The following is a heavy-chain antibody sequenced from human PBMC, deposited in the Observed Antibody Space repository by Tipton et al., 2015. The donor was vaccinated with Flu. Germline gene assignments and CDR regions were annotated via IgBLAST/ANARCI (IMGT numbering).Heavy chain of an antibody. CDR3: ARVSSSSSWSQDWYFDL. D-gene: IGHD6-13*01. V-gene: IGHV4-59*01. CDR1: GGSISSYY. Sequence: LSLTCTVSGGSISSYYWSWIRQPPGKGLEWIGYIYYSGSTNYNPSLKSRVTISVDTSKNQFSLKLSSVTAADTAVHYCARVSSSSSWSQDWYFDLWGRGTLVTVSS. J-gene: IGHJ2*01. CDR2: IYYSGST.